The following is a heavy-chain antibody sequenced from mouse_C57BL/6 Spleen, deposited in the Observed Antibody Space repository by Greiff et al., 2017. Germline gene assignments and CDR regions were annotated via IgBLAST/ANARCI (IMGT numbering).Heavy chain of an antibody. Sequence: EVKLVESGGGLVQPGGSLSLSCAASGFTFTDYYMSWVRQPPGKALEWLGFIRNKANGYTTEYSVSVKGRFTISRDNSQINLYLQMNALRAEDSATYYCARSQSPSIGRYGRGWYVDVWGTGTTVTVSS. J-gene: IGHJ1*03. V-gene: IGHV7-3*01. CDR1: GFTFTDYY. CDR2: IRNKANGYTT. CDR3: ARSQSPSIGRYGRGWYVDV. D-gene: IGHD1-1*01.